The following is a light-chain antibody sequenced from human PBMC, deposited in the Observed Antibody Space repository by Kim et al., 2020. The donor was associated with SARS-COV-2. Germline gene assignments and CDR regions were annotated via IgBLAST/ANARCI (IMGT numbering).Light chain of an antibody. J-gene: IGKJ2*01. CDR1: QGIRNW. Sequence: DIQMTQSPSSVSASVGDRVTITCRASQGIRNWLAWYQHKPGKAPKLLISGASNLQSGVPSRFSGSGSGTDFTFIISALQPEDFATYYCQQASSFPRTFGQGTKLEI. CDR3: QQASSFPRT. V-gene: IGKV1-12*01. CDR2: GAS.